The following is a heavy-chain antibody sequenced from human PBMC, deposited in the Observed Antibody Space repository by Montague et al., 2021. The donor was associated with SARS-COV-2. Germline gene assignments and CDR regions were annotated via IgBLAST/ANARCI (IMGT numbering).Heavy chain of an antibody. CDR2: INQSGST. V-gene: IGHV4-34*01. CDR1: GGSFRSYY. J-gene: IGHJ4*02. CDR3: ARLAYCGADCFSGWEIFFDS. D-gene: IGHD2-21*02. Sequence: SETLSLTCAVSGGSFRSYYWSWIRQSPGKGLEWIAEINQSGSTNYNPSLKSRATMSVDMSKNQFSLKLNSVTVADTAVYYCARLAYCGADCFSGWEIFFDSWGQGTPVTVSS.